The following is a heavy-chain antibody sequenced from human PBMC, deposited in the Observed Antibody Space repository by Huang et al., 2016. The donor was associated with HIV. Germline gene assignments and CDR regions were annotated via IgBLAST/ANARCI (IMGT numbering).Heavy chain of an antibody. CDR3: AREMAARPGFDY. CDR1: GGSVSSGSYY. D-gene: IGHD6-19*01. J-gene: IGHJ4*02. Sequence: QVQLQESGPGLVKPSETLSLTCTVSGGSVSSGSYYWSWIRQPPGKGLEWIGYLYYSGSTNNSPSLKSRVTISVDTSKNQCSLKLSSVTAADTAVYYCAREMAARPGFDYWGQGTLVTVSS. CDR2: LYYSGST. V-gene: IGHV4-61*01.